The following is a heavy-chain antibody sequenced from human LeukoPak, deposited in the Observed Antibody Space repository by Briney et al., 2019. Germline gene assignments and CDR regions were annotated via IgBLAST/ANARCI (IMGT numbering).Heavy chain of an antibody. Sequence: SETLSLTCTGSGGSISSYYWSWIRQPAGKGLEWIGRIYTSGSTNYNPSLKSRVTMSVDTSKNQFSLKLRSVTAADTAVYYCARDLGYYDSSGYYYGTGIFDYWGQGTLVTVSS. J-gene: IGHJ4*02. CDR3: ARDLGYYDSSGYYYGTGIFDY. CDR1: GGSISSYY. CDR2: IYTSGST. V-gene: IGHV4-4*07. D-gene: IGHD3-22*01.